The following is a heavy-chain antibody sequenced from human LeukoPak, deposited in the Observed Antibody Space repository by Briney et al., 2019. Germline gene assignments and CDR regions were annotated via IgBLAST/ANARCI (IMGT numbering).Heavy chain of an antibody. CDR3: AVTPTYYYDSSGYPFDY. CDR2: IIPIFGTA. CDR1: GGTFSSYA. V-gene: IGHV1-69*13. D-gene: IGHD3-22*01. Sequence: SVKVSCKASGGTFSSYAISWVRQAPGQGLEWMGGIIPIFGTANYAQKFQGRVTITADESTSTAYMELSSLRSEDTAVNYCAVTPTYYYDSSGYPFDYWGQGTLVTVSS. J-gene: IGHJ4*02.